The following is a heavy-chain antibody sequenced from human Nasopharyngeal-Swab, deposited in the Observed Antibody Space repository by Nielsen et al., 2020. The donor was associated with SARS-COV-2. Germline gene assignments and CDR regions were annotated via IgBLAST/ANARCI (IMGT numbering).Heavy chain of an antibody. CDR1: GYSFSTYW. Sequence: GESLKISCKGSGYSFSTYWIAWVRQMPGKGLEWVAITYPGETDTRYSTSFQGQVTSSADKSSNSAFLQWNSLKASDTAMYYCARHYSSSWGFDSWGHGTLVTVSS. D-gene: IGHD6-13*01. CDR3: ARHYSSSWGFDS. V-gene: IGHV5-51*01. CDR2: TYPGETDT. J-gene: IGHJ4*01.